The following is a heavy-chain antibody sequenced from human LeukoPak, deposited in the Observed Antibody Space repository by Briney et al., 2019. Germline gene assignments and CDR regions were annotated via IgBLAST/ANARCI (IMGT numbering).Heavy chain of an antibody. CDR2: ISAYNGNT. D-gene: IGHD2-15*01. Sequence: ASVKVSCKASGYTFTSYGFSWVRQAPGQGLEGMGWISAYNGNTNYAQKLQGRVTMTTDTSTSTAYMELRSLRSDDTAVYYCAREFARYCSGGSCYSFAYWGQGTLVTVSS. V-gene: IGHV1-18*01. J-gene: IGHJ4*02. CDR1: GYTFTSYG. CDR3: AREFARYCSGGSCYSFAY.